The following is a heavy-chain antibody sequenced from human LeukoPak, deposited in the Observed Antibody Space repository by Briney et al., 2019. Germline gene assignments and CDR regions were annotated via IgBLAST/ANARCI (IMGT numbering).Heavy chain of an antibody. V-gene: IGHV3-23*01. Sequence: GGSLRLSCAASGFTFSSYAMSWVRQAPGKGLEWVSAISGSGGSTYYADSVKGRFTISRDNSKNTLYLQMNSLRAEDTAVYYCAKARRYCSGGSCYYFDYWGQGTLVTVSS. CDR1: GFTFSSYA. CDR3: AKARRYCSGGSCYYFDY. J-gene: IGHJ4*02. D-gene: IGHD2-15*01. CDR2: ISGSGGST.